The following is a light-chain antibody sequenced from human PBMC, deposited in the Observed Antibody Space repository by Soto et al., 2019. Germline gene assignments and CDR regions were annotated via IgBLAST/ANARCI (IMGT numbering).Light chain of an antibody. CDR1: QTISSW. CDR2: KES. CDR3: QHYNSYSEA. Sequence: DIQMTPSPSTLSASVGDSVSITCRASQTISSWLAWYQQKTGKAPKLLIYKESTLKSGVPSRFSGSGSGTEFTLTISSLQTDEFATYYCQHYNSYSEAVGQGTKVDI. V-gene: IGKV1-5*03. J-gene: IGKJ1*01.